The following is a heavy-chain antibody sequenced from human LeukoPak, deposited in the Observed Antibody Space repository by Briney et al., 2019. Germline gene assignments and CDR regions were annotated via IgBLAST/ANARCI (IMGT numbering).Heavy chain of an antibody. J-gene: IGHJ6*02. CDR3: ARQSCSSTSCYSSGMDV. CDR2: IYPGDSDT. CDR1: GYSFTSYW. D-gene: IGHD2-2*01. Sequence: GESLKISCKGSGYSFTSYWIGWVRQLPGKGLEWMGIIYPGDSDTRYSPSFQGQVTISADKSIRTAYLQWSSLKASDTAMYYCARQSCSSTSCYSSGMDVWGQGTTVTVSS. V-gene: IGHV5-51*01.